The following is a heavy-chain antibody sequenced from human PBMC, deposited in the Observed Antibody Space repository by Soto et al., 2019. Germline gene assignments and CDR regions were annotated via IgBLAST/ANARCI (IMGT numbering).Heavy chain of an antibody. CDR3: AKDIADYYDRGGAFDI. CDR2: ISWNSGSI. CDR1: GFTFSSYG. D-gene: IGHD3-22*01. V-gene: IGHV3-9*01. Sequence: VQLVESGGGVVQPGRSLRLSCAASGFTFSSYGMHWVRQAPGKGLEWVSGISWNSGSIGYADSVKGRFTISRDNAKNSLYLQMNSLRAEDTALYYCAKDIADYYDRGGAFDIWGQGTMVTVSS. J-gene: IGHJ3*02.